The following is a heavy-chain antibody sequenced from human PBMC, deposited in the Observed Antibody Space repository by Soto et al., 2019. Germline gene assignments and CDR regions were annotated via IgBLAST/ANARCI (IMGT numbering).Heavy chain of an antibody. J-gene: IGHJ3*01. CDR2: IYWDDDQ. D-gene: IGHD2-2*01. V-gene: IGHV2-5*02. CDR3: AHACVGTSWPNDAVDV. Sequence: QITLKESGPTLVKPTQTLTLTCTFSGFSRTADGVGVGLIRQPPGKALEWLALIYWDDDQRYSPSLKTTLTITKDTFKNQVVLTTTNMDLVDTGPYYCAHACVGTSWPNDAVDVWGQGTMVTVAS. CDR1: GFSRTADGVG.